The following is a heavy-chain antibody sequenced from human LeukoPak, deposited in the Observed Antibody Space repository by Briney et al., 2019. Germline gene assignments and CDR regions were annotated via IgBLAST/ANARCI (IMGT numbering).Heavy chain of an antibody. J-gene: IGHJ4*02. CDR1: GFTFSNYA. D-gene: IGHD3-9*01. Sequence: GGSLRLSCAASGFTFSNYAMNWVRQAPGKGLDWVSSITAGGSLKYYADSVEGRFTISRDNAKNSLYLQMSSLTPEDTAVYYCARNYDVLTGYPYYFDHWGQGILVTVSS. CDR3: ARNYDVLTGYPYYFDH. CDR2: ITAGGSLK. V-gene: IGHV3-21*01.